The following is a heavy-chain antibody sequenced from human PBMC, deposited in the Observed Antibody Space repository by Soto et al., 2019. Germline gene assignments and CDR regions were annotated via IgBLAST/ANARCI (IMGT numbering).Heavy chain of an antibody. CDR3: ARDYRGGKAYYYGSSGYILVPGAFDI. V-gene: IGHV4-61*01. CDR1: GGSVSSGSYY. D-gene: IGHD3-22*01. J-gene: IGHJ3*02. CDR2: IYYSGST. Sequence: PSETLSLTCTVSGGSVSSGSYYWSWIRQPPGKGLEWIGYIYYSGSTNYNPSLKSRVTISVDTSKNQFSLKLSSVTAADTAVYYCARDYRGGKAYYYGSSGYILVPGAFDIWGQGTMVTVSS.